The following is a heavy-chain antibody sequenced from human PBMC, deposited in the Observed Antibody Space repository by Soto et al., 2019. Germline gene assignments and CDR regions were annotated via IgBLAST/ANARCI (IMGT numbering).Heavy chain of an antibody. J-gene: IGHJ4*02. CDR2: ISYDGSNK. CDR1: GFTFSNYA. Sequence: GGSLRLSCAASGFTFSNYAMHWVRQAQGKGLEWVAVISYDGSNKYYADSVKGRFTISRDNSKNTLYLQMNSLRAEDTAVYYCARRPVTYYFDYWGQGTLVTVSS. CDR3: ARRPVTYYFDY. D-gene: IGHD4-17*01. V-gene: IGHV3-30-3*01.